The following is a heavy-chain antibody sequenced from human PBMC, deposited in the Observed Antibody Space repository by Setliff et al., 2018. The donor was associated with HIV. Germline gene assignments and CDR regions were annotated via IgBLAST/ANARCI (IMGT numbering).Heavy chain of an antibody. CDR3: ARSEVRGVMTHYFDY. CDR1: GYTFTSFG. J-gene: IGHJ4*02. Sequence: ASVKVSCKASGYTFTSFGFSWVRRAPGEGLEWLGWISAFNGNINYAQKFQGRVTMTTDTSTSTAYMELRSLRSDDTAVYYCARSEVRGVMTHYFDYWGQGTLVTVSS. D-gene: IGHD3-10*01. CDR2: ISAFNGNI. V-gene: IGHV1-18*01.